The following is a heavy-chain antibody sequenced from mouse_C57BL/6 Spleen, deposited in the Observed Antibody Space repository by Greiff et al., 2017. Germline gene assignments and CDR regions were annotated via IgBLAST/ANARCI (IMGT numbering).Heavy chain of an antibody. D-gene: IGHD2-3*01. V-gene: IGHV2-9*01. CDR2: IWGSGST. CDR3: AKLHDGYYDAMDY. CDR1: GFSLTSYG. J-gene: IGHJ4*01. Sequence: QVQLQESGPGLVAPSQSLSITCTVSGFSLTSYGVDWVRQPPGKGLEWLGVIWGSGSTNYNSALMSRLSIRKDNSKSQVFLKMNSLQTDDTAMYCCAKLHDGYYDAMDYWGQGTSVTVSS.